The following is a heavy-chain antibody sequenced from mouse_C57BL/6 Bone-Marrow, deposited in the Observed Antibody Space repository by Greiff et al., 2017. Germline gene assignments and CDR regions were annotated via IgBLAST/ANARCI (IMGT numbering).Heavy chain of an antibody. Sequence: EVQGVESGGGLVQPGGSLSLSCAASGFTFTDYYMSWVRQPPGKALEWLGFIRNKANGYTTEYSASVKGRFTISRDNSQIILYMQMNALRADDSATYYCASLLTGYWYFDVWGTGTTVTVSS. J-gene: IGHJ1*03. D-gene: IGHD4-1*01. CDR3: ASLLTGYWYFDV. V-gene: IGHV7-3*01. CDR1: GFTFTDYY. CDR2: IRNKANGYTT.